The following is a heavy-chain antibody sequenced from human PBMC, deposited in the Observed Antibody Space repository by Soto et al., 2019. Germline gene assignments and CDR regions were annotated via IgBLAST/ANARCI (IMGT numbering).Heavy chain of an antibody. CDR1: GYIFTSYY. CDR2: INPSGGST. V-gene: IGHV1-46*01. CDR3: ARDYPRGGYNHY. D-gene: IGHD5-12*01. J-gene: IGHJ4*02. Sequence: ASVKVSCKASGYIFTSYYMHWVRQAPGQGLEWMGIINPSGGSTSYAQKFQGRVTMTTDTSTSTAYMELRSLRSDDTAVYYCARDYPRGGYNHYWGQGTLVTVSS.